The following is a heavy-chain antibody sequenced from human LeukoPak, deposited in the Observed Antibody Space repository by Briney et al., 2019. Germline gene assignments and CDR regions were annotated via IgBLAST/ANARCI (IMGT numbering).Heavy chain of an antibody. CDR1: GYTFTGYY. CDR2: INPNSGGT. CDR3: ARRGSSSWYRQTNYYYYMDV. D-gene: IGHD6-13*01. V-gene: IGHV1-2*02. Sequence: GASVKVSCKASGYTFTGYYMHWVRQAPGQGLEWMGWINPNSGGTNYAQKFQGRVTMTRDTSISTAYMELSRLRSDDTAVYYCARRGSSSWYRQTNYYYYMDVWGKGTTVTISS. J-gene: IGHJ6*03.